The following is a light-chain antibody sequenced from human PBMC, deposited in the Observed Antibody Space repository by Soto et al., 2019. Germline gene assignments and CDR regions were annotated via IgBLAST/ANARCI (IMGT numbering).Light chain of an antibody. CDR3: AAWDDSLSGVV. V-gene: IGLV1-47*02. CDR1: NSNVGRNC. CDR2: NDT. Sequence: QSVLTQPPSASGTPGQRISISCSGDNSNVGRNCVFWYQHLPGTAPQLLIYNDTQRPSGVPDRFSGSRSGTSASLAISGLQSGDEADYYCAAWDDSLSGVVFGGGTKVTVL. J-gene: IGLJ2*01.